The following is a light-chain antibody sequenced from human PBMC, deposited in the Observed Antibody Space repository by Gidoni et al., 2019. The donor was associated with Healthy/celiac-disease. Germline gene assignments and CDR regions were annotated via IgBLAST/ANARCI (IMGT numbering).Light chain of an antibody. CDR1: KSISSW. J-gene: IGKJ3*01. CDR2: KAS. V-gene: IGKV1-5*03. Sequence: DIQLPQSPSTLSASVGDRVTITCRASKSISSWLGWYQQKPGKAPMLLIYKASSLESGVPSGFSGSGSGTEFTLTISSLQPDDFAKYCCQQYNSYSVTFGPGTKVDSK. CDR3: QQYNSYSVT.